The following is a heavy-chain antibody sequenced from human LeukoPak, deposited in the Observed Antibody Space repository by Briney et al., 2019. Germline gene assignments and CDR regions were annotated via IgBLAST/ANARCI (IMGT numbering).Heavy chain of an antibody. D-gene: IGHD4-17*01. CDR3: AKAARTTVTYSFDS. Sequence: MXXVRQAPGKGLDWVSSISAGGGVTSNADSVKGRFTISRDNSKNTLYLQMNSLRAEDTAMYYCAKAARTTVTYSFDSWGQGTLVTVSS. CDR2: ISAGGGVT. V-gene: IGHV3-23*01. J-gene: IGHJ4*02.